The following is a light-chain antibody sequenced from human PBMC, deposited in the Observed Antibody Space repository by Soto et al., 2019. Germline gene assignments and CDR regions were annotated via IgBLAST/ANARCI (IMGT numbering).Light chain of an antibody. CDR1: SSDVGGYKY. CDR2: EVS. Sequence: QSALTQPASVSGSPGQSITISCTGTSSDVGGYKYVSWYQQHPGKAPQLMIYEVSNRPSGVSNRFSGSKSGNTASLTISGLQAEDEADYYCSSYTSSSTQVFGGGTKLTVL. CDR3: SSYTSSSTQV. V-gene: IGLV2-14*01. J-gene: IGLJ2*01.